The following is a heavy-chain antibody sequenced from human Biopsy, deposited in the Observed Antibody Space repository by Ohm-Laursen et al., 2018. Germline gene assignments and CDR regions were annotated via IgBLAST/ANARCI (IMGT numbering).Heavy chain of an antibody. D-gene: IGHD1-26*01. J-gene: IGHJ3*01. CDR1: GGSPFTDSNTRYY. V-gene: IGHV4-59*12. CDR2: VYYTGTT. CDR3: ARDLHGRGPNWGASTGVLDL. Sequence: SETLSLTCTVVSGGSPFTDSNTRYYWNWIRQSPGKGLEWIGVVYYTGTTTFNPSFKSRVTLSMDTSNNQVSLRLLSVTAADTAVYFCARDLHGRGPNWGASTGVLDLWGHGTAVTVSS.